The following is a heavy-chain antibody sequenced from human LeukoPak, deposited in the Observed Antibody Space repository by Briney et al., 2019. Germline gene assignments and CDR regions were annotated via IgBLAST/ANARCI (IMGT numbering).Heavy chain of an antibody. D-gene: IGHD2-2*01. V-gene: IGHV3-30*02. CDR3: ARGIVVVPAAGDYFDY. CDR1: GFTFSSYG. J-gene: IGHJ4*02. CDR2: IRYDGSNK. Sequence: GGSLRLSCAASGFTFSSYGMHWVRQAPGKGLEWVAFIRYDGSNKYYADSVKGRFTISRDNSKNTLYLQMNSLRSDDTAVYYCARGIVVVPAAGDYFDYWGQGTLVTVSS.